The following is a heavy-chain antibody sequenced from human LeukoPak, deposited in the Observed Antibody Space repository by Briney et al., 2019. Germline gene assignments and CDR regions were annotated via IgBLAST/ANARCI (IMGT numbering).Heavy chain of an antibody. CDR2: IFSDGSTT. CDR1: GFTLSSYW. Sequence: GGSLRLSCAASGFTLSSYWMHWVRQAPGKGLVWVSRIFSDGSTTSYADSVKGRVTISRDNAKNTLYLQMNSLRVEDTAVYYCTRDRRNMAFDIWGQGTLVTVSS. J-gene: IGHJ3*02. V-gene: IGHV3-74*01. D-gene: IGHD1-14*01. CDR3: TRDRRNMAFDI.